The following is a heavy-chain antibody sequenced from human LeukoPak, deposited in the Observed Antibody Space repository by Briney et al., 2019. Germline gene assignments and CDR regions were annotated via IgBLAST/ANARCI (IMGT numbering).Heavy chain of an antibody. Sequence: GSLRLSCAASGFSFSSNDMSWVRQAPGKGLEWVSLIHSGGTRYTDSVRGRFTISRDNSKNTLYLQMNSLRAEDTAMYYCASWYHIDYWGQGTLVTVSS. CDR2: IHSGGTR. CDR3: ASWYHIDY. V-gene: IGHV3-53*01. CDR1: GFSFSSND. D-gene: IGHD2-2*01. J-gene: IGHJ4*02.